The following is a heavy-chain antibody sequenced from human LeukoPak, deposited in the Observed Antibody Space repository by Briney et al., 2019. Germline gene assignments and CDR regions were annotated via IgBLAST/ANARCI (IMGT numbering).Heavy chain of an antibody. J-gene: IGHJ4*02. D-gene: IGHD3-3*01. Sequence: TSSETLSLTCTVSGGSISSSSYYWGWIRQPPGKGLVWIGSIYYSGSTYYNPSLKSRVTISVDTSKNQFSLKLSSVTAADTAVYYCARAYDFWSGYHFTYDYWGQGTLVTVSS. V-gene: IGHV4-39*01. CDR1: GGSISSSSYY. CDR2: IYYSGST. CDR3: ARAYDFWSGYHFTYDY.